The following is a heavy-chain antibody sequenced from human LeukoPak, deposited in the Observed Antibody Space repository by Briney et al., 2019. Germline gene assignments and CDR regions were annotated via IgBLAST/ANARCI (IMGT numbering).Heavy chain of an antibody. CDR1: GFTFSSYA. CDR2: ISSNGGST. CDR3: ARGSGYYYDSSGYFDY. V-gene: IGHV3-64*01. D-gene: IGHD3-22*01. Sequence: GGSLRLSCAASGFTFSSYAMHWVRQAPGKGLEYVSAISSNGGSTYYANSVKGRFTISRDNSKNTLYLQMGSLRAEDMAVDYCARGSGYYYDSSGYFDYWGQGTLVTVSS. J-gene: IGHJ4*02.